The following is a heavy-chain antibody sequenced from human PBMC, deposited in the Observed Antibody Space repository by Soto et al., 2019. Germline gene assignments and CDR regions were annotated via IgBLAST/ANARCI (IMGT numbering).Heavy chain of an antibody. V-gene: IGHV3-48*01. CDR2: ISGRGTTI. CDR3: VRDQAHDYNYDSSGYWRGAFDV. Sequence: EAQLAESGGGLVQSGGSLRLSCGASGFTFSSYSMNWVRQTPGKGLEWVSFISGRGTTIYYADSVKGRFTVSRDNAMNSMYLQMNSLRAEDTAVYYCVRDQAHDYNYDSSGYWRGAFDVWGQGRKVTVSS. J-gene: IGHJ3*01. CDR1: GFTFSSYS. D-gene: IGHD3-22*01.